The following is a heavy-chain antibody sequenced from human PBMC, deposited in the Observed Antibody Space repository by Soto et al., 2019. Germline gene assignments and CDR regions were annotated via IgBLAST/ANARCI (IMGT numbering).Heavy chain of an antibody. Sequence: QVQLVESGGGVVQPGRSLRLSCAASGFTFSSYGMHWVRQAPGKGLEWVAVISYDGSNKYYADSVKGRFTISRDNSKNTLYLQMNSLRAEDTAVYYCAKYHWNDVEGDPTSPDYWGQGSLVTVSS. CDR1: GFTFSSYG. J-gene: IGHJ4*02. CDR2: ISYDGSNK. V-gene: IGHV3-30*18. D-gene: IGHD1-20*01. CDR3: AKYHWNDVEGDPTSPDY.